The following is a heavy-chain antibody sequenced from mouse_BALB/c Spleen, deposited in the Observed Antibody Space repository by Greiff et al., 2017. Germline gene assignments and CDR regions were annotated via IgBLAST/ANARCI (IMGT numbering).Heavy chain of an antibody. D-gene: IGHD4-1*01. J-gene: IGHJ2*01. CDR3: ARSKTGTLDY. Sequence: EVQLVESGGGLVQPGGSRKLSCAASGFTFSSFGMHWVRQAPEKGLECVAYISSGSSTIYYADTVKGRFTISRDNPKNTLFLQMTSLRSEDTAMYYCARSKTGTLDYWGQGTTLTVSS. CDR2: ISSGSSTI. V-gene: IGHV5-17*02. CDR1: GFTFSSFG.